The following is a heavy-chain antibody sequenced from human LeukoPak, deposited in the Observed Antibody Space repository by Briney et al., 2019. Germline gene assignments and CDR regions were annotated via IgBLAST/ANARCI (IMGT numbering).Heavy chain of an antibody. CDR3: AKPQEADLWVPDY. CDR2: ISSSGSTI. J-gene: IGHJ4*02. V-gene: IGHV3-48*03. Sequence: GGSLGLSCAASGFTFSSYEMNWVRQAPGKGLEWVSYISSSGSTIYYTDSVKGRFTISRDNSKNTLYLDMSSLIPEDTALYYCAKPQEADLWVPDYWGQGTLVTVSS. D-gene: IGHD3-3*01. CDR1: GFTFSSYE.